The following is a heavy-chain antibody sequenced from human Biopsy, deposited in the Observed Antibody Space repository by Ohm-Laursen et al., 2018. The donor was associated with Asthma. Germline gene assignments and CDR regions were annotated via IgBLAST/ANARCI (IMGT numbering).Heavy chain of an antibody. D-gene: IGHD2-2*01. J-gene: IGHJ4*02. Sequence: SSVKISCKSLGGTFNTYVIGWVRQAPGQGLEWMGGINSVFGTTTYPQKFQDRVTITADDSTSTVYMELSSLRSEDTAVYYYARKAGSCISRTCYSLDFWGQGTLVTVSS. CDR3: ARKAGSCISRTCYSLDF. CDR2: INSVFGTT. CDR1: GGTFNTYV. V-gene: IGHV1-69*01.